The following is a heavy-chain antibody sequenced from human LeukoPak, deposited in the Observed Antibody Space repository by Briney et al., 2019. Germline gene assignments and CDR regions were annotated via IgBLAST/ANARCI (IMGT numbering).Heavy chain of an antibody. J-gene: IGHJ4*02. V-gene: IGHV4-34*01. CDR1: GGSFSAYY. D-gene: IGHD5-12*01. CDR2: IDHSGST. CDR3: ARGLRLLRLPDY. Sequence: PSETLSLTCAVYGGSFSAYYWSWIRQPPGKGLEWIGEIDHSGSTNYNPSLKSRVTISVDTSKSQFSLKLSSVTAADTAVYYCARGLRLLRLPDYWGQGTLVTVSS.